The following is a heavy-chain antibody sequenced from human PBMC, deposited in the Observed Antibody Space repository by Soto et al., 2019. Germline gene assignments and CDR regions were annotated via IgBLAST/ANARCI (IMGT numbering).Heavy chain of an antibody. Sequence: GGSLRLSCAASGFTFSSYAMSWVRQAPGKGLEWVAVISYDGSNKYYADSVKGRFTISRDNSKNTLYLQMNSLRAEDTAVYYCAKSARSSYYYGMDVWGQGTTVTVSS. CDR1: GFTFSSYA. CDR3: AKSARSSYYYGMDV. V-gene: IGHV3-30*18. D-gene: IGHD6-13*01. J-gene: IGHJ6*02. CDR2: ISYDGSNK.